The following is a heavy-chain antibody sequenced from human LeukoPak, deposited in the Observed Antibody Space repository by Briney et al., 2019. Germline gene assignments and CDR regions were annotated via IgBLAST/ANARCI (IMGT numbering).Heavy chain of an antibody. Sequence: GGSLRLSCAASGFTFSTYAMSWVRQAPGKGLAWVSVISRSGTETYHADSVRGRFTISRDNAKNTLYLQMDSLRAEDTAVYYCAKKSPDSSGNPAYDWGQGTLVTVSS. J-gene: IGHJ4*02. CDR3: AKKSPDSSGNPAYD. CDR2: ISRSGTET. V-gene: IGHV3-23*01. CDR1: GFTFSTYA. D-gene: IGHD4-23*01.